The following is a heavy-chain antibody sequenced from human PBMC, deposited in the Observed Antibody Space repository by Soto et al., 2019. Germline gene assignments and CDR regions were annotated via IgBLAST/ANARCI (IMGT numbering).Heavy chain of an antibody. CDR2: IIPIFGTA. CDR1: GGTFSSYA. V-gene: IGHV1-69*01. J-gene: IGHJ6*02. Sequence: QVQLVQSGAEVREPGASVKVSCKASGGTFSSYAISWVRQAPGQGLEWMGGIIPIFGTANYAQKLQGGVTITTDEATSTAYMELISLISEDTAVYYCARDLGYYDFWSGYPHYYYYGMDVWGQGTTVTVSS. CDR3: ARDLGYYDFWSGYPHYYYYGMDV. D-gene: IGHD3-3*01.